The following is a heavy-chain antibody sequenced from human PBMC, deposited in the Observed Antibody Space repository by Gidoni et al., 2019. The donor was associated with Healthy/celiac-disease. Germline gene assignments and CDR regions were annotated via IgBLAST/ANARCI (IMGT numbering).Heavy chain of an antibody. CDR1: GFTFSSYA. CDR3: AREGLYYAMDV. Sequence: QVQLAASGGGVVQPGGSLRLSCSASGFTFSSYAMHLVRQAPGRGLEWVAVISYDGSTKFYADSVKGRFTISRDNSKNTLYLQMNSLRAEDTTVCYFAREGLYYAMDVWGQGTTVTVSS. CDR2: ISYDGSTK. J-gene: IGHJ6*02. V-gene: IGHV3-30-3*01.